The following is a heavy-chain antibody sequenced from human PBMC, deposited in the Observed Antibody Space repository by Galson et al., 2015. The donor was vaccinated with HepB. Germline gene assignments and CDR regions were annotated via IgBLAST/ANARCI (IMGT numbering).Heavy chain of an antibody. V-gene: IGHV3-23*01. J-gene: IGHJ5*02. CDR2: ISGSDSST. Sequence: LRLFCAASGFTFSSYDMSWVRQPPGEGRVGGSTISGSDSSTYYADSVKGRFTISRDNSKNKLYLQMNSLRAEDTAVYYCAKDRLGGMTTVTAHWFDPWGQGTLVTVSS. CDR3: AKDRLGGMTTVTAHWFDP. D-gene: IGHD4-11*01. CDR1: GFTFSSYD.